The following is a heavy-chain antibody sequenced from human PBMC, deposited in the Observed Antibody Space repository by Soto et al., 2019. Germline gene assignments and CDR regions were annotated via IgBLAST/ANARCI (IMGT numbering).Heavy chain of an antibody. Sequence: PSETLSLICSVSGASVSSGSFYWSWIRQPPGKGLEWIGFIYNNETFNYNPSLRSRVTLSVDTSKHQFSLKLSSVTAADTAVYYCARVPLRYSSSHNFDSWGQGVLVPVSS. V-gene: IGHV4-61*01. J-gene: IGHJ4*02. CDR1: GASVSSGSFY. D-gene: IGHD6-19*01. CDR2: IYNNETF. CDR3: ARVPLRYSSSHNFDS.